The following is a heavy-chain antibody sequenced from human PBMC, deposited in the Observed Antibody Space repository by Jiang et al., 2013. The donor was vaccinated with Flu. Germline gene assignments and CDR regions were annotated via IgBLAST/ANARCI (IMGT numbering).Heavy chain of an antibody. CDR3: TRGGYGGKVADFDQ. D-gene: IGHD4-23*01. V-gene: IGHV6-1*01. J-gene: IGHJ4*02. CDR1: GDSVSRNSAS. Sequence: QTLSLTCAISGDSVSRNSASWNWIRQSSSRGLEWLGRTYYRSKWYDDSAVSVKSRITVNADTSKNQFSLRLNSVTPEDTAVYYCTRGGYGGKVADFDQWGQGTLVIVSS. CDR2: TYYRSKWYD.